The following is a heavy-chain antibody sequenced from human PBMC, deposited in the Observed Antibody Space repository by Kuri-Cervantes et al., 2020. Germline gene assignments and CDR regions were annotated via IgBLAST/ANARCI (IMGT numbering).Heavy chain of an antibody. CDR1: GYTFTSYA. CDR2: ISAYNGNT. D-gene: IGHD2-2*01. CDR3: ARGHNIVVVPAAIPFDY. J-gene: IGHJ4*02. V-gene: IGHV1-18*01. Sequence: ASVKVSCKASGYTFTSYAMHWVRQAPGQGLEWMGWISAYNGNTNYAQKLQGRVTMTTDTSTSTAYMELSSLRSEDTAVYYCARGHNIVVVPAAIPFDYWGQGTLVTVSS.